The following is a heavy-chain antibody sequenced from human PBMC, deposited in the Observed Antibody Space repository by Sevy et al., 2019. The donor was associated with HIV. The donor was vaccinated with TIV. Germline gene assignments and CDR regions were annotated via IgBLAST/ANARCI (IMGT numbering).Heavy chain of an antibody. V-gene: IGHV3-30*18. D-gene: IGHD4-17*01. CDR1: GFTFSSYG. Sequence: GSMRLSCAASGFTFSSYGMHWVRQAPGKGLEWVAVISYDGSNKYYADSVKGRFTISRDNSKNTLYLQMNSLRAEDTAVYYCAKDATVKTYYYYYGMDVWGQGTTVTVSS. CDR3: AKDATVKTYYYYYGMDV. J-gene: IGHJ6*02. CDR2: ISYDGSNK.